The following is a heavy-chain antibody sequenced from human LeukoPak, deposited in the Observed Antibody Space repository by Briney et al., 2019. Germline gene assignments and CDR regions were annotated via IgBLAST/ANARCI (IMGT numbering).Heavy chain of an antibody. Sequence: TGGSLRLSGAASGFTFSNSGMSWVRQAPGKGLEWVANINQDGSEKNCVDSVKGRFTISRDNAKNSLYLQMNSLRAEDTAVYYCANNRASLDYWGQGTLVTVSP. CDR2: INQDGSEK. CDR1: GFTFSNSG. J-gene: IGHJ4*02. D-gene: IGHD2/OR15-2a*01. V-gene: IGHV3-7*02. CDR3: ANNRASLDY.